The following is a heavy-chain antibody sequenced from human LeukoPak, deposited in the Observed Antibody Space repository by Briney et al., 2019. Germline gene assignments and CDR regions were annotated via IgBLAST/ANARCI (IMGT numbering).Heavy chain of an antibody. CDR1: GVSISSYY. D-gene: IGHD6-13*01. CDR2: IYYSGST. V-gene: IGHV4-59*08. CDR3: ARHDGSSWYYAFDV. J-gene: IGHJ3*01. Sequence: SETLSLTCTVSGVSISSYYWSWIRQPPGKGLEWIGYIYYSGSTDYSPSLKSRVTISLDTSKNQFSLKLSSVTAADTAVYYCARHDGSSWYYAFDVWGQGTMVTVSS.